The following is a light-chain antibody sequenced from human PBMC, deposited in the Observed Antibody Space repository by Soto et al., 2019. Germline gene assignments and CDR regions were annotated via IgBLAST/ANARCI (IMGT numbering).Light chain of an antibody. V-gene: IGKV3-15*01. Sequence: EVVMTQSPATLSVSPGERATLSFKASQSVSSTLAWYQQNPGQAPRLLIYGASTRAAGIPARFSGSGSGTEFTLTISSLQSEDFAVYYCQQYNAWPLTFGGGTKVEIK. CDR3: QQYNAWPLT. CDR1: QSVSST. CDR2: GAS. J-gene: IGKJ4*01.